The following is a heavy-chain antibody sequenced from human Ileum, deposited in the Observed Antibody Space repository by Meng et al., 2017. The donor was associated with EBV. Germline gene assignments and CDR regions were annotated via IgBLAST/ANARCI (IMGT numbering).Heavy chain of an antibody. CDR3: ARGYGSGRDYFDY. Sequence: QVKLQDAGPGPVMLSGTLSCTCPIFVGSISRIDWWNWVRQPPGKGLEWIGEIYYSVSTIYNPSLKSRVTISVAKAKNLFSLKLSSVTAADTAVYYCARGYGSGRDYFDYWGQGTLVTVSS. J-gene: IGHJ4*02. CDR1: VGSISRIDW. CDR2: IYYSVST. V-gene: IGHV4-4*02. D-gene: IGHD3-10*01.